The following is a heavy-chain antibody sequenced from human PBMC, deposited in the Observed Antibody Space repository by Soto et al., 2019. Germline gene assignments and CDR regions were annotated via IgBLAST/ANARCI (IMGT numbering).Heavy chain of an antibody. CDR3: TRDRSSFMRGRIRGPYCGLDV. CDR1: RFAFRSYS. V-gene: IGHV3-21*01. Sequence: QLVESGGGLVKPGGSLRVSCAASRFAFRSYSMHRVRQAPMQEPECVPSINSVAAYVYYEDPVESHFTNSRDNAKNSVCLQVNGLRAEDTAVYYCTRDRSSFMRGRIRGPYCGLDVWGKWTTVLVSP. J-gene: IGHJ6*04. CDR2: INSVAAYV. D-gene: IGHD3-10*01.